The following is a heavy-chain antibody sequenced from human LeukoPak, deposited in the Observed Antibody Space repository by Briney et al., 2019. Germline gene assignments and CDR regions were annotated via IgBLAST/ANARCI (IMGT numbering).Heavy chain of an antibody. CDR2: INTYNGNT. V-gene: IGHV1-18*01. Sequence: ASVKVSCKASGGTFSSYAISWVRQAPGQGLEWMGWINTYNGNTNYAQKLQGRVTITTDTSTSTAYMELRSPRSDDTAVFYCARDLVDGVGAPGAYWGQGALVTVSS. CDR1: GGTFSSYA. CDR3: ARDLVDGVGAPGAY. D-gene: IGHD1-26*01. J-gene: IGHJ4*02.